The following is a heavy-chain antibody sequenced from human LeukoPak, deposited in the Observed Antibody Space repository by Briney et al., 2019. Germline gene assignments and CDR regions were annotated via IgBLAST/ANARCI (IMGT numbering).Heavy chain of an antibody. J-gene: IGHJ4*02. CDR2: IKKDGSEK. Sequence: GGSLRLSCAASGFTFSSYWMSWVRQAPGKGLEWVANIKKDGSEKYYVDAVKGRFTISRDNAKTSLYLQMNSLRAEDTAVYYCARDLSGIAGYTYGRGIDYWGQGTLVTVSS. CDR1: GFTFSSYW. CDR3: ARDLSGIAGYTYGRGIDY. D-gene: IGHD5-18*01. V-gene: IGHV3-7*01.